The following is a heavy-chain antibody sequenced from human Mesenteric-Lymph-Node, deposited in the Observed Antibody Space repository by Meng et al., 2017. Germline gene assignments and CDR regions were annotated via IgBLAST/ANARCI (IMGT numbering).Heavy chain of an antibody. V-gene: IGHV7-4-1*02. J-gene: IGHJ4*02. CDR1: GSTCTSYG. Sequence: QVQVLQVGSGVKMPGASVKVTCKASGSTCTSYGKNWRRQAPGQGLEWKGLSNTNTGIPTYAQGFTGRFVFSLDTSVSTAYLQISSLKAEDTAVYYCARGGYSSGWYLTKDWGQGTLVTVSS. D-gene: IGHD6-19*01. CDR2: SNTNTGIP. CDR3: ARGGYSSGWYLTKD.